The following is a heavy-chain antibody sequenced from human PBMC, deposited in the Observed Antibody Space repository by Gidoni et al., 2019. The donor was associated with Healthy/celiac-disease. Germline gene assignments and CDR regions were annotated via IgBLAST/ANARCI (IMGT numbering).Heavy chain of an antibody. V-gene: IGHV3-7*01. D-gene: IGHD2-21*01. CDR1: GFTLSSYW. Sequence: EVQLVESGGGLVQPGGSLRLSCAASGFTLSSYWMSWVRQAPGKGLEGFANIKQDGSEKYYVDSVKGRFTIPRDNAKNSLYLQMNRLRAEDTAVYYCARPYGRKLWWPFDYWGQGTLVTVSS. CDR3: ARPYGRKLWWPFDY. J-gene: IGHJ4*02. CDR2: IKQDGSEK.